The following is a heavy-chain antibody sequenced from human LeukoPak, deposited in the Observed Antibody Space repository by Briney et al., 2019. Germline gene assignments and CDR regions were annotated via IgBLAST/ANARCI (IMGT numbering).Heavy chain of an antibody. J-gene: IGHJ4*02. D-gene: IGHD4-11*01. V-gene: IGHV3-21*01. CDR1: GFTFSTYA. CDR3: AKDESEDYSLTDY. CDR2: ISSSSSYI. Sequence: GGSLRLSCAASGFTFSTYALSWVRQAPGKGLEWVSSISSSSSYIYYADSVKGRFTISRDNAKNSLYLQMNSLRAEDTAVYYCAKDESEDYSLTDYWGQGTLVTVSS.